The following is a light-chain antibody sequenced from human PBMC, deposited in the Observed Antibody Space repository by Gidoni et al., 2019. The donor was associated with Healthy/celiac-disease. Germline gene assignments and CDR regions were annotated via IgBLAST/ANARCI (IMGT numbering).Light chain of an antibody. CDR1: SSDVGGYNY. J-gene: IGLJ2*01. CDR2: EVS. V-gene: IGLV2-8*01. CDR3: SSYAGSNNLV. Sequence: QSALPQTPSASGSPGQSVTISCTGTSSDVGGYNYVSWYTQHPGKAPKLMIYEVSKRPSGVPDRFSGSKSGNTASLTVSGLQAEDEADYYCSSYAGSNNLVFGGGTKLTVL.